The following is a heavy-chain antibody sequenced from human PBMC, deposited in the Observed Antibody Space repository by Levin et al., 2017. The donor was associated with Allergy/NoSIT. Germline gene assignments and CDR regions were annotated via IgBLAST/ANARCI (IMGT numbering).Heavy chain of an antibody. V-gene: IGHV1-2*02. CDR2: INPNSGGT. CDR3: ASETYGSGSAGFDY. J-gene: IGHJ4*02. D-gene: IGHD3-10*01. CDR1: GYTFTGYY. Sequence: ASVKVSCKASGYTFTGYYMHWVRQAPGQGLEWMGWINPNSGGTNYAQKFQGRVIMTRDTSISTAYMELSRLRSDDTAVYYCASETYGSGSAGFDYWGQGTLVTVSS.